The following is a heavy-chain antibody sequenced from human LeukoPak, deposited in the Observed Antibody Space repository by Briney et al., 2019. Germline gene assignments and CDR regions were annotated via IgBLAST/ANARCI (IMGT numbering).Heavy chain of an antibody. CDR3: ARLGYGGNSLVY. J-gene: IGHJ4*02. D-gene: IGHD4-23*01. CDR2: IYHTGST. Sequence: SETLSLTCAISGYSISSGYYWGLIRQPPGKGLEWIGSIYHTGSTYYNPSLKSRVTISVDTSENQFSLKLTSVTAADTAVYYCARLGYGGNSLVYWGQGTLVTVSS. V-gene: IGHV4-38-2*01. CDR1: GYSISSGYY.